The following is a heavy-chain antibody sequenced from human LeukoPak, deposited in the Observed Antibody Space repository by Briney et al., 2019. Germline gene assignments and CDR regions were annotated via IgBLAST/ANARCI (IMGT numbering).Heavy chain of an antibody. CDR3: ARHRYSYGSWGY. J-gene: IGHJ4*02. Sequence: SETLSLTCTVSGGSISSSSYYWGWIRQPPGKGLEWIGSIYYSGSTYYNPSLKSRVTISVDTSKNQFSLKLSSVTAADTAVYYCARHRYSYGSWGYWGQGTLVTVSS. CDR2: IYYSGST. D-gene: IGHD5-18*01. V-gene: IGHV4-39*01. CDR1: GGSISSSSYY.